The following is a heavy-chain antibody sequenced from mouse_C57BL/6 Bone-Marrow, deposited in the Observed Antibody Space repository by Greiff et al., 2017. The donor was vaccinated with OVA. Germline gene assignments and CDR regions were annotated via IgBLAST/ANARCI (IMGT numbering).Heavy chain of an antibody. D-gene: IGHD1-1*01. Sequence: QVQLQQSGAELARPGASVKLSCKASGYTFTSYGISWVKQRTGQGLEWIGAIYPRSGNTYYNEKFKGKATLTADKSSSTAYMELRSLTSEDSAVYFCARLHYGSSYWGQGTTLTVSS. J-gene: IGHJ2*01. V-gene: IGHV1-81*01. CDR1: GYTFTSYG. CDR2: IYPRSGNT. CDR3: ARLHYGSSY.